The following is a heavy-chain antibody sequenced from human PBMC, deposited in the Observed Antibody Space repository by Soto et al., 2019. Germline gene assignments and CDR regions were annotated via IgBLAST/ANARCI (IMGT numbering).Heavy chain of an antibody. CDR2: IYHSGST. Sequence: QVQLEESGPGLAKPSGTLSLTCTVSGGSISSNNWWSWVRQPPGKGLEWIGEIYHSGSTNYNPSLKHRVIPSVDTSKNQFSPRPSSVTAADTAVYYCARYIAASGTYYLDFWGQGTLVTVSS. D-gene: IGHD6-13*01. J-gene: IGHJ4*02. CDR1: GGSISSNNW. V-gene: IGHV4-4*02. CDR3: ARYIAASGTYYLDF.